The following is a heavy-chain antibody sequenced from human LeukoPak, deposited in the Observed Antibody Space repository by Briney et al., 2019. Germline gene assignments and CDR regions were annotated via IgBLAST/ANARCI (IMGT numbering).Heavy chain of an antibody. D-gene: IGHD3-22*01. Sequence: ASVKVSCKASGYTFTDYHIHWVRQAPGQGLEWMGWINSKSGGTNYAQKFQGRVTMTRDTSISTAYMVLSRLRSDDTAVYYCARDIGQDNSGYRGCLDPWGQGTLVTVSS. V-gene: IGHV1-2*02. J-gene: IGHJ5*02. CDR1: GYTFTDYH. CDR3: ARDIGQDNSGYRGCLDP. CDR2: INSKSGGT.